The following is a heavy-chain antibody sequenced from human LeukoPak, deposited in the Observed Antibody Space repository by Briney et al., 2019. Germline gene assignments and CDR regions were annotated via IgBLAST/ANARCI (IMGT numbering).Heavy chain of an antibody. J-gene: IGHJ5*02. D-gene: IGHD2-21*01. V-gene: IGHV3-23*01. CDR2: ISGSGGGT. CDR1: GFTFSSYA. CDR3: AKAPGHGETYLHIWFDP. Sequence: GGSLRLSCAASGFTFSSYAMSWVRQAPGKGLEWLSSISGSGGGTYYADSVKGRFTISRDNSKNTLYLQMNSLRAEDTAVYYCAKAPGHGETYLHIWFDPWGQGTLVTVSS.